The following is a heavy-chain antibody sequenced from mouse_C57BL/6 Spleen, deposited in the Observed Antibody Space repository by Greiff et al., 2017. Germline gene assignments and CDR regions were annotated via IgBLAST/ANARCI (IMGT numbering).Heavy chain of an antibody. V-gene: IGHV1-15*01. CDR1: GYTFTDYE. Sequence: QVQLKQSGAELVRPGASVTLSCKASGYTFTDYEMHWVKQTPVHGLEWIGAIVPETGGTAYNQKFKGKAILTADKSSSTAYMELRSRTSEDSADYYCTRRDSSGYARDYWGQGTSVTVSS. CDR3: TRRDSSGYARDY. D-gene: IGHD3-2*02. CDR2: IVPETGGT. J-gene: IGHJ4*01.